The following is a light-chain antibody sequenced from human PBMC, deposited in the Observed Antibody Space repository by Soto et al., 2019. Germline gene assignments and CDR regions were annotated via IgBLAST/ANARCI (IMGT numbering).Light chain of an antibody. CDR3: AAWDDSLRGGV. J-gene: IGLJ1*01. V-gene: IGLV1-47*01. CDR1: SSNIGSNY. CDR2: RNN. Sequence: QSVLTQPPSASGTPEQRVTISCSGSSSNIGSNYVYWYQQLPGTAPKLLIYRNNQRPSGVPDLFSGSKSGASASLAISGLRSEDEADYFCAAWDDSLRGGVFGTGTKVTVL.